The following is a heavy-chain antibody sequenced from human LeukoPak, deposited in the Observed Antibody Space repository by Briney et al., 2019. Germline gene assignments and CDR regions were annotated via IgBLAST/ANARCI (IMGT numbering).Heavy chain of an antibody. Sequence: NASETLSLTCTVSGGSISSSSYYWGWIRQPPGKGLEWIGSIYYSGSTYYNPSLKSRVTISVDTSKNQFSLKLSSVTAADTAVYYCARRYYYDSSGYFPFDYWGQGTLVTVSS. J-gene: IGHJ4*02. CDR1: GGSISSSSYY. CDR3: ARRYYYDSSGYFPFDY. V-gene: IGHV4-39*01. D-gene: IGHD3-22*01. CDR2: IYYSGST.